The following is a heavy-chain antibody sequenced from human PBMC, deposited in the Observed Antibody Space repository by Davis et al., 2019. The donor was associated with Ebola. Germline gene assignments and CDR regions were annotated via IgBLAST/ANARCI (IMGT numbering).Heavy chain of an antibody. CDR1: GFTFSDYY. CDR2: ISSSGSTI. V-gene: IGHV3-11*04. J-gene: IGHJ6*02. CDR3: ARGTFYYGMDV. Sequence: GESLKISCAASGFTFSDYYMIWIRQAPGKGLEWVSYISSSGSTIYYADSMKGRFTISRDNAKNSLYLQMDSLRVEDTAVYYCARGTFYYGMDVWGQGTTVIVSS. D-gene: IGHD1/OR15-1a*01.